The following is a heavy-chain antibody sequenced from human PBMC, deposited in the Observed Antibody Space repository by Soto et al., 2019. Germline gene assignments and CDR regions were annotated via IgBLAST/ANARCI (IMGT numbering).Heavy chain of an antibody. D-gene: IGHD1-1*01. CDR1: GFTFSSYS. V-gene: IGHV3-21*01. CDR2: ISSSSSYI. Sequence: PGGSLRLSCAASGFTFSSYSMNWVRQAPGKGLEWVSSISSSSSYIYYADSVKGRFTISRDNAKNSLYLQMNSLRAEDTAVYYCARSPGTTGTTLLGKYYFDYWGQGTLVTVSS. CDR3: ARSPGTTGTTLLGKYYFDY. J-gene: IGHJ4*02.